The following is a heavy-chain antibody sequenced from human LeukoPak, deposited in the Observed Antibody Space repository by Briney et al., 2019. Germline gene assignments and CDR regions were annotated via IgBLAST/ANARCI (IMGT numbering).Heavy chain of an antibody. J-gene: IGHJ4*02. CDR3: ARDRGYSNFDY. Sequence: GGSLRLSCAASGLVFSNYWMSWVRQAPGKGLEWVANMNEDGSEKNYVDSVKGRFTISRDNAQDSLYLQMNSLRAEDTAVYYCARDRGYSNFDYWGQGTLLTVSS. CDR1: GLVFSNYW. V-gene: IGHV3-7*01. D-gene: IGHD4-11*01. CDR2: MNEDGSEK.